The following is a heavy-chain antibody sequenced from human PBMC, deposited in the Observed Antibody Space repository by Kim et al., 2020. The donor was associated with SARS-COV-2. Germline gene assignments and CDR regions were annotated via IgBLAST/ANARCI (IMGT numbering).Heavy chain of an antibody. CDR3: ARDEGSSGWYRFDY. J-gene: IGHJ4*02. V-gene: IGHV1-18*01. CDR1: GYTFTSYG. Sequence: ASVKVSCKASGYTFTSYGISWVRQAPGQGLEWMGWNSAYNGNTNYAQKLQGRVTMTTDTSTSTAYMELRSLRSDDTAAYYCARDEGSSGWYRFDYWGQGTLVTVSS. CDR2: NSAYNGNT. D-gene: IGHD6-19*01.